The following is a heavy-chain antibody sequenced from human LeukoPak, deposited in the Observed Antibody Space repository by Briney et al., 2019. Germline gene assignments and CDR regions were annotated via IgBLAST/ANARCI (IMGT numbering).Heavy chain of an antibody. J-gene: IGHJ5*02. Sequence: PSETLSLTCTVSGGSISSSSYYWGWIRQPPGKGLEWIGSIYYSGSTYYNPSLKSRVTISVDTSKNQFSLKLSSVTAADTAVYYCARADERRYCTNGVCALTTWGQGTLVTVSS. V-gene: IGHV4-39*07. D-gene: IGHD2-8*01. CDR2: IYYSGST. CDR1: GGSISSSSYY. CDR3: ARADERRYCTNGVCALTT.